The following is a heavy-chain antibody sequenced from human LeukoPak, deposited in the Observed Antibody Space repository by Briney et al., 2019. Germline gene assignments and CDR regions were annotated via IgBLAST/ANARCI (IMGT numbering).Heavy chain of an antibody. CDR2: TYYRSKWYN. Sequence: PSQTLSLTCAISGDSVSSNSAAWNWIRQSPSRGLEWLGRTYYRSKWYNDYAVSVKSRITINPDTSKNQFSLQLNSVTPEDTAVYYCARGEYGDSYCCGNFDYWGQGTLVTVSS. V-gene: IGHV6-1*01. CDR3: ARGEYGDSYCCGNFDY. CDR1: GDSVSSNSAA. D-gene: IGHD4-17*01. J-gene: IGHJ4*02.